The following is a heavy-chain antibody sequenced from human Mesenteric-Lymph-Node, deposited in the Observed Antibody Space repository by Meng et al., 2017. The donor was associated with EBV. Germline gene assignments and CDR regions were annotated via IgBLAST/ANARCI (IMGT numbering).Heavy chain of an antibody. D-gene: IGHD3-22*01. CDR1: GYSFSGYW. CDR3: VRDRVTLYYYDSTGYYEGAFDY. Sequence: QDDRVRSGAEVKKPGASVPVPCKAAGYSFSGYWMHWVRQAPGQGLEWMGRINPNSGDTDIAQKFQGRVTLTSDTSTSTANMDLRRLTADDTAVYYCVRDRVTLYYYDSTGYYEGAFDYWGQGTLVTVSS. CDR2: INPNSGDT. V-gene: IGHV1-2*06. J-gene: IGHJ4*02.